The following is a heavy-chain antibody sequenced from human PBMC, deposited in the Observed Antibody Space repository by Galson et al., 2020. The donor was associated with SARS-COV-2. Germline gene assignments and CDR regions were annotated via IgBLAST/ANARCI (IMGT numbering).Heavy chain of an antibody. Sequence: SVKVSCKTSGFTFTSSAVQWVRQARGQRLEGIGWIVVGRGKTNYAQKFQERVTITRDMSTSTAYMELSSLRYEETAVYYCSAFVARPVYWGQGTLVTVSS. CDR2: IVVGRGKT. CDR1: GFTFTSSA. D-gene: IGHD6-6*01. CDR3: SAFVARPVY. J-gene: IGHJ4*02. V-gene: IGHV1-58*01.